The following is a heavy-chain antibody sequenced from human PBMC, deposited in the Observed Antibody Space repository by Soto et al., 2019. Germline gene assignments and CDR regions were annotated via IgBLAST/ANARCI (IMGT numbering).Heavy chain of an antibody. Sequence: EVQLLESGGGLVQPGGSLRLSCVASGFTFKNFAMTWVRQAPGQGMERVSAIGGSGSSANYADSVKGRFTVSRDDSKSTLYLEMSGLRVDDTGLYYCAKDAVAYNGEWDWFDLWGQGTLVTVSS. CDR2: IGGSGSSA. V-gene: IGHV3-23*01. CDR1: GFTFKNFA. J-gene: IGHJ5*02. CDR3: AKDAVAYNGEWDWFDL. D-gene: IGHD3-10*01.